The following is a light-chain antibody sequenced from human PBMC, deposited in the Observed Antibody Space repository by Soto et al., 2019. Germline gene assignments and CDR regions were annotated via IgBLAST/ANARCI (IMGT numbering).Light chain of an antibody. Sequence: QPVLTQPASVSGSPGQSITISCSGTTSDISAYDSVSWYQQHPGRAPKLVIYEVTNRPSGVSNRFSGSKSGTTASLTISGLQAEDEADYYCSSYTTRTTSFGGGAKLTVL. CDR3: SSYTTRTTS. V-gene: IGLV2-14*01. CDR1: TSDISAYDS. CDR2: EVT. J-gene: IGLJ3*02.